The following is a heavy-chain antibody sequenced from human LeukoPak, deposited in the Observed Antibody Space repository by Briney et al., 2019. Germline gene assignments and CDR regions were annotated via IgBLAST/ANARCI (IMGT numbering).Heavy chain of an antibody. J-gene: IGHJ4*02. CDR3: ARRGYFDGSGLDH. CDR1: GGSISSSSYY. V-gene: IGHV4-39*07. D-gene: IGHD3-22*01. CDR2: IFYSGST. Sequence: SETLSLTCTVSGGSISSSSYYWGWIRQPPGKGLEWIGSIFYSGSTYYNPSLESRVTISVDTSKNQFSLKLSSVTAADTAVYFCARRGYFDGSGLDHWGQGTLVTVSS.